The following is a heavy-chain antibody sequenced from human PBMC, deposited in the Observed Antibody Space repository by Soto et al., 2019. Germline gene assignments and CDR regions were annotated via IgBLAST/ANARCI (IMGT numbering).Heavy chain of an antibody. D-gene: IGHD3-22*01. CDR3: AGGRIVVVGSRAYYGMDF. V-gene: IGHV1-69*01. J-gene: IGHJ6*02. CDR2: IIPVFGLV. CDR1: GGTPSNSA. Sequence: QVHLLLQSGAEVKKPGSSVKVSCKASGGTPSNSAISWVRQAPGQGPEWMGGIIPVFGLVKYAQNFQGRVTITADESTNTAYMELSSLRPEDTAVYYCAGGRIVVVGSRAYYGMDFWGQGTTVTVSS.